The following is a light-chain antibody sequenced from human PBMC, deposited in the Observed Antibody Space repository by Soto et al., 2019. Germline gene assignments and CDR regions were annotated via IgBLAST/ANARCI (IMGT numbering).Light chain of an antibody. CDR1: QSVNTK. CDR2: DAS. J-gene: IGKJ2*01. V-gene: IGKV3D-15*01. Sequence: EIMMTQSPATQSVPPGERATLSCRASQSVNTKLAWYQKKPGQTPRLLIYDASTRTTGIPARFSGSGSGTEFTLTISSLQSEDFAVYYCQQYNNWPPEYTFGQGTKLEIK. CDR3: QQYNNWPPEYT.